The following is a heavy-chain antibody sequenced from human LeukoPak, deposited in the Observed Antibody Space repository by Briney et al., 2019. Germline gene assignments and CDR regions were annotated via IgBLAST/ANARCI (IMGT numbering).Heavy chain of an antibody. D-gene: IGHD6-6*01. CDR1: GYTFTNYY. Sequence: ASVKVSCKASGYTFTNYYIHWVRQAPGQGLEWMGIINPSGGSTSYAQKFQGGVTMTRDTSTSTVNMDLSSLRSEDTAVYYCARDGSVYTGSPELGYYNYYMDVWGKGTTVTVSS. CDR3: ARDGSVYTGSPELGYYNYYMDV. J-gene: IGHJ6*03. CDR2: INPSGGST. V-gene: IGHV1-46*01.